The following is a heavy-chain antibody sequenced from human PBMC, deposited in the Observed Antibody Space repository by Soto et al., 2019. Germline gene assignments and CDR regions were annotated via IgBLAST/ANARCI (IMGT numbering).Heavy chain of an antibody. Sequence: GSKRLECRAGGVSCSRWGMYWVRQDTGKGLEWVSYISSSSSTIYYADSVKGRFTISRDNAKNSLYLQMNSLRDEDTAVYYCARDRYSSSWNYYYYYYGMDVWGQGTTVTVSS. D-gene: IGHD6-13*01. CDR3: ARDRYSSSWNYYYYYYGMDV. V-gene: IGHV3-48*02. J-gene: IGHJ6*02. CDR1: GVSCSRWG. CDR2: ISSSSSTI.